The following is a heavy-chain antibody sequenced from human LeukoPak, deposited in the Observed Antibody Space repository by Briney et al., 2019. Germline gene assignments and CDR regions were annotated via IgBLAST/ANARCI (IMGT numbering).Heavy chain of an antibody. Sequence: SVTVSCKASGGTFSSYAISWVRQAPGQGLEWMGGIIPIFGTANYAQKFQGRVTITADESTSTAYMELSSLRSEDTAVYYCARDRRNYYDSSGYSDYWGQGTLVTVSS. J-gene: IGHJ4*02. CDR3: ARDRRNYYDSSGYSDY. D-gene: IGHD3-22*01. V-gene: IGHV1-69*13. CDR2: IIPIFGTA. CDR1: GGTFSSYA.